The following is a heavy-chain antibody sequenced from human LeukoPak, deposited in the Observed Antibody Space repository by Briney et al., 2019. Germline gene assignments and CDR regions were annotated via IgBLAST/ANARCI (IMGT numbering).Heavy chain of an antibody. J-gene: IGHJ4*02. Sequence: GRSLRLPCAASGFTFDDYAMHWVRQAPGKGLEWVSGISWNSGSIGYADSVKGRFTISRDNAKNSLYLQMNSLRAEDTALYYCAKGYGGNEIDYWGQGTLVTVSS. CDR3: AKGYGGNEIDY. CDR2: ISWNSGSI. CDR1: GFTFDDYA. D-gene: IGHD2-15*01. V-gene: IGHV3-9*01.